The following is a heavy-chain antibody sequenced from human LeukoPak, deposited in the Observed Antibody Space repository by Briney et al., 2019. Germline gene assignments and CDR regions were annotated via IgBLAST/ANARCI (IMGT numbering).Heavy chain of an antibody. V-gene: IGHV5-51*01. CDR1: GYSFTNYW. Sequence: GESLKISCKGSGYSFTNYWIGWVRQMPGKGLEWMGIIYPADSDTRYSPSFQGQVTISADKSISTAYLQWSSLKASDTAMYYCARRITMVRGNKYYFDYWGQGTLVTVSS. CDR3: ARRITMVRGNKYYFDY. J-gene: IGHJ4*02. CDR2: IYPADSDT. D-gene: IGHD3-10*01.